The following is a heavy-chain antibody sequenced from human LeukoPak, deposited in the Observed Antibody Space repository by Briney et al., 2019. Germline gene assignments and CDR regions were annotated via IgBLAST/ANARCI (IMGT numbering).Heavy chain of an antibody. D-gene: IGHD1-26*01. CDR2: IKQDGSEK. Sequence: PGGSLRLSCAASGFTFSSYWMSWVRQAPGKGLEWVANIKQDGSEKYYVDSVKGRFTNSRDNAKNSLYLQMNSLRAEDTAVYYCARDDDSGSYGYYFDYWGQGTLVTVSS. CDR3: ARDDDSGSYGYYFDY. CDR1: GFTFSSYW. V-gene: IGHV3-7*01. J-gene: IGHJ4*02.